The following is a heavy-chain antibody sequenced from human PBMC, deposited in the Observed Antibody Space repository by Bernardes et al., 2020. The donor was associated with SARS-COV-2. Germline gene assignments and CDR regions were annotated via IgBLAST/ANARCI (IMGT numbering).Heavy chain of an antibody. J-gene: IGHJ6*02. CDR1: GAASGFLFTRYA. V-gene: IGHV3-13*01. D-gene: IGHD1-1*01. Sequence: GGSLRLSCAASGAASGFLFTRYAMSWVRQPPGKGLQWVSAIGTAGDTYYPGSVKGRFTISRENAKNSLYLQMNSLRAGDTAVYYCARGGTGTTYYYYYGMDVWGQGTTVTVSS. CDR2: IGTAGDT. CDR3: ARGGTGTTYYYYYGMDV.